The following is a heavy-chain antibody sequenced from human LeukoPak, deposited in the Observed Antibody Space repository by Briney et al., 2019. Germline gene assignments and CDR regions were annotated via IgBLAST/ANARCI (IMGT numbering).Heavy chain of an antibody. CDR3: ARVLDLSFWSGYSRYDAFDI. CDR1: GYTFTSYA. CDR2: INTNTGNP. Sequence: ASVKVSCKASGYTFTSYAMNWVRQAPGQGLEWMGWINTNTGNPTYAQGFTGRFVFSLDTSVSTAYLQISSLKAEDTAVYYCARVLDLSFWSGYSRYDAFDIWGQGTMVTVSS. D-gene: IGHD3-3*01. J-gene: IGHJ3*02. V-gene: IGHV7-4-1*02.